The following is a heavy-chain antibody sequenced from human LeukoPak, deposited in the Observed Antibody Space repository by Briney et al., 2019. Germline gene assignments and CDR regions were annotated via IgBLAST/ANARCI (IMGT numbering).Heavy chain of an antibody. V-gene: IGHV1-18*01. CDR2: ISAYNGNT. D-gene: IGHD3-22*01. CDR1: GYTFTSYG. J-gene: IGHJ3*02. Sequence: GASVKVSCKASGYTFTSYGISWVRQAPGQGLEWMGWISAYNGNTNYAQKPQGRVTMTTDTSTSTAYMELRSLRSDDTAVYYCARDGYYDSSGYYWRAFDIWGQGTMVTVSS. CDR3: ARDGYYDSSGYYWRAFDI.